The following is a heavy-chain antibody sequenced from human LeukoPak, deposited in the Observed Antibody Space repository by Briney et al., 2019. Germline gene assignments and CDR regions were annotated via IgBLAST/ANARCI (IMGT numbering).Heavy chain of an antibody. CDR1: GGSISSSSYY. Sequence: SETLSLTCTVSGGSISSSSYYWGWIRQPPGKGLEWIGEIYHSGSTNYNPSLESRVTISVDTSKNQFSLKLSSVTAADTAVYYCARGRFRSSSIIDYWGQGTLVTVSS. J-gene: IGHJ4*02. CDR2: IYHSGST. D-gene: IGHD6-6*01. V-gene: IGHV4-39*07. CDR3: ARGRFRSSSIIDY.